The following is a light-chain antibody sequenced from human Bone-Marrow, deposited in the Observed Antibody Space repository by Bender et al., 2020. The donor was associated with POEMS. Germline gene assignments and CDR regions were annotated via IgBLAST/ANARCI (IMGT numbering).Light chain of an antibody. CDR3: SSAAGGNKFV. CDR1: SSDVGSYNL. J-gene: IGLJ2*01. V-gene: IGLV2-8*01. Sequence: QSALTQPASVSESLGQSITLSCTGASSDVGSYNLVSWYQHHPGKAPKLMIYEVSERPSGVPDRFSGSKSGNTASLTVSGLQAEDEADYYCSSAAGGNKFVFGGGTKLTVL. CDR2: EVS.